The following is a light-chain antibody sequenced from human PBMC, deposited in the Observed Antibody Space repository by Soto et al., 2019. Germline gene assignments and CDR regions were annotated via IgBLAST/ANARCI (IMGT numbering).Light chain of an antibody. V-gene: IGKV3-15*01. Sequence: EVVVTQSPATLSVSPGERATLSCRASQSVSSNLAWYQQKPGQAPRLLIYGASTRATGIPARFSGSGSGTEFTLTISSLQSEDFAVYYCQQRSNWYTFGQGTKLEIK. CDR3: QQRSNWYT. CDR2: GAS. CDR1: QSVSSN. J-gene: IGKJ2*01.